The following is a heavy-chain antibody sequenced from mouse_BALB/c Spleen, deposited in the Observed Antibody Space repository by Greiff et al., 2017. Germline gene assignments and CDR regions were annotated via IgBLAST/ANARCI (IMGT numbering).Heavy chain of an antibody. CDR2: IYPGDGDT. V-gene: IGHV1-87*01. D-gene: IGHD2-1*01. J-gene: IGHJ4*01. Sequence: VQGVESGAELARPGASVKLSCKASGYTFTSYWMQWVKQRPGQGLEWIGAIYPGDGDTRYTQKFKGKATLTADKSSSTAYMQLSSLASEDSAVYYCARSGGNYLYYYAMDYWGQGTSVTVSS. CDR3: ARSGGNYLYYYAMDY. CDR1: GYTFTSYW.